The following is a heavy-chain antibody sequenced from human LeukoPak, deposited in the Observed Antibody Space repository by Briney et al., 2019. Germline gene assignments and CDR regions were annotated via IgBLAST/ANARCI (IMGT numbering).Heavy chain of an antibody. D-gene: IGHD3-3*01. V-gene: IGHV3-30*03. CDR2: ISYDGSNK. CDR3: ARDFARSYDFWSGYYSRLDY. J-gene: IGHJ4*02. CDR1: GFTFSSYG. Sequence: PGGSLRLSCAASGFTFSSYGMHWVRQAPGKGLEWVAVISYDGSNKYYADSVKGRFTISRDNSKNTLYLQMNSLRAEDTAVYYCARDFARSYDFWSGYYSRLDYWGQGTLVTVSS.